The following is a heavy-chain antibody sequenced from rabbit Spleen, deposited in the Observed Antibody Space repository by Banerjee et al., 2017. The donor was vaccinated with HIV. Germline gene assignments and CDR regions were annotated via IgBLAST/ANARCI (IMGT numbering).Heavy chain of an antibody. Sequence: QEQLVEYGGDLVQPEGSLTLTCKASGLDFSSSYWICWVRQAPGKGLEWIACIYVGSGGGTKYASWAKGRFTISKTSSTTVTLEMTSLTVADTATFFCARDRVPYSGWDLWGQGTLVTVS. V-gene: IGHV1S45*01. CDR2: IYVGSGGGT. CDR1: GLDFSSSYW. J-gene: IGHJ4*01. CDR3: ARDRVPYSGWDL. D-gene: IGHD4-1*01.